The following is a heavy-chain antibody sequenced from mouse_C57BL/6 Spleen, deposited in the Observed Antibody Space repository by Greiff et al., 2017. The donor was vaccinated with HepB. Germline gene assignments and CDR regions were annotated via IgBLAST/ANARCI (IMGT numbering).Heavy chain of an antibody. Sequence: VQLQQSGPELVKPGASVKISCKASGYSFTGYYMNWVKQSPEKSLEWIGEINPSTGGTTYNQKFKAKATLTVDKSSSTAYMQRKSLTSEDSAVYYCAREIITTVVAPFDYWGQGTTLTVSS. CDR3: AREIITTVVAPFDY. CDR2: INPSTGGT. V-gene: IGHV1-42*01. J-gene: IGHJ2*01. D-gene: IGHD1-1*01. CDR1: GYSFTGYY.